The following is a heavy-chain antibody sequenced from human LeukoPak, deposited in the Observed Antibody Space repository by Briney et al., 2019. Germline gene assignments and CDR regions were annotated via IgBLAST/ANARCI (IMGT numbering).Heavy chain of an antibody. CDR3: ARDPYSSGVNWFDP. CDR1: GGTFSSYA. J-gene: IGHJ5*02. CDR2: INPNSGGT. Sequence: GASVKVSCKASGGTFSSYAISWVRQAPGQGLEWMGWINPNSGGTNYAQKFQGRVTMTRDMSISTAYMELSRLRSDDTAVYYCARDPYSSGVNWFDPWGQGTLVTVSS. V-gene: IGHV1-2*02. D-gene: IGHD6-19*01.